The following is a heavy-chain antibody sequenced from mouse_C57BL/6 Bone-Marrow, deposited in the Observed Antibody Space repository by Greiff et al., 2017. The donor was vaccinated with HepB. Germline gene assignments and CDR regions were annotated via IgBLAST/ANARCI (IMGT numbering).Heavy chain of an antibody. Sequence: QVTLKVSGPGILQPSQTLSLTCSFSGFSLSTSNMGIGWIRQPSGTGLEWLAHIWWNDDKYYNPSLKSRLTISKDTSNNQVFLKSTRLDTADTATYYGAQIALEGDWYFDVWGTGTTVTVSS. J-gene: IGHJ1*03. CDR1: GFSLSTSNMG. CDR2: IWWNDDK. V-gene: IGHV8-5*01. CDR3: AQIALEGDWYFDV.